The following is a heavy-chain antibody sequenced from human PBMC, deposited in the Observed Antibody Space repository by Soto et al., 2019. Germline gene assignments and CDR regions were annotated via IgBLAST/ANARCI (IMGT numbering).Heavy chain of an antibody. V-gene: IGHV1-18*01. CDR3: ARTDKGDYVPPLDS. Sequence: QIHLVQSGAEVKKPGASLKASCKTSGYTFTTYGISWVRQAPGQGLEWMGWITPFNDDTKDAQNCQGRVTMTTDTSTNTAYVELWSLTSDDTAVYYCARTDKGDYVPPLDSWAQGNLVSVSS. CDR1: GYTFTTYG. D-gene: IGHD4-17*01. J-gene: IGHJ4*02. CDR2: ITPFNDDT.